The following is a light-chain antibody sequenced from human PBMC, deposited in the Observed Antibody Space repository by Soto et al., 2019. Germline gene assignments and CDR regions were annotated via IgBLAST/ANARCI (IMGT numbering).Light chain of an antibody. CDR3: LQHNSYPALT. J-gene: IGKJ5*01. Sequence: DVQMTQTPSSLSASVGDRVTITCRASQSISSYLNWYQQKPGKAPKLLIYTASSLQSGVPSRFSDSGSGTEFTLTISSLQPEDFATYYCLQHNSYPALTFGGGTRLEI. CDR2: TAS. CDR1: QSISSY. V-gene: IGKV1-17*01.